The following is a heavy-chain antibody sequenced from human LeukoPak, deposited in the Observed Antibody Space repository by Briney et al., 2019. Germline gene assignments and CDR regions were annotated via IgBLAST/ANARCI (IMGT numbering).Heavy chain of an antibody. D-gene: IGHD2-2*01. CDR3: ATGPSTTSHYYFDY. V-gene: IGHV3-21*01. J-gene: IGHJ4*02. CDR1: GFTFSSYS. Sequence: GGSLRLSCAASGFTFSSYSMNWVRQAPGKGLEWVSSISSSSNYKYYADSVKGRFTISRDNAKNSLYLQMNSRRAADTAVYYCATGPSTTSHYYFDYWGQGTLVTVSS. CDR2: ISSSSNYK.